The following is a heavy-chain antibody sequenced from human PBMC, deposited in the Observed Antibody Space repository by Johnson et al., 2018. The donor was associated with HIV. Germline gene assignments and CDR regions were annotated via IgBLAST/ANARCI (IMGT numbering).Heavy chain of an antibody. V-gene: IGHV3-30*02. J-gene: IGHJ3*02. Sequence: QVQLVESGGGVVQPGGSLRLSCAASGFTFSSYGMHWVRQAPGKGLEWVAFIRYDGSNKYYADSVTGRFTISRDNSKNTLDLQMNSLRAEDTAGYYCAKDRRELPSPFDIWGQGTMVTVSS. CDR3: AKDRRELPSPFDI. CDR1: GFTFSSYG. CDR2: IRYDGSNK. D-gene: IGHD1-7*01.